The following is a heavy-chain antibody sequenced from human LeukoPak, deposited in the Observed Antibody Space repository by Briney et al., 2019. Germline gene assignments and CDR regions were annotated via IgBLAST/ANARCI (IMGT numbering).Heavy chain of an antibody. CDR1: GFTFSSYA. CDR3: AKAPEIPATVTILLGYYYYGMDV. CDR2: ISGSGGST. D-gene: IGHD4-17*01. Sequence: GGSLRLSCAASGFTFSSYAMSWVRQAPGKGLEWVSAISGSGGSTYYADSVKGRFTISRDNSKNTLYLQMNSLRAEDTAVYYCAKAPEIPATVTILLGYYYYGMDVWGQGTTVTVSS. J-gene: IGHJ6*02. V-gene: IGHV3-23*01.